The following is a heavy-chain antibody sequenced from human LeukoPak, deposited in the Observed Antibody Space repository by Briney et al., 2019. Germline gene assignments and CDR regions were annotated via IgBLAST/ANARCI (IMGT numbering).Heavy chain of an antibody. CDR3: AKAHYSSGYRDYFDY. CDR2: IRGSGSST. Sequence: GGSLRLSCAASGFTFSSYAMSWVRQAPGKGLEWVSGIRGSGSSTTYADSVKGRFTISRDNSKNMLYLQMNRLRAADTAVYYCAKAHYSSGYRDYFDYWGQGTLVTVSS. J-gene: IGHJ4*02. D-gene: IGHD3-22*01. V-gene: IGHV3-23*01. CDR1: GFTFSSYA.